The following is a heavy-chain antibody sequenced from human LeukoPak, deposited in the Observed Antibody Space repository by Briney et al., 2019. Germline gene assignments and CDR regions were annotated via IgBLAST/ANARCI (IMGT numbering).Heavy chain of an antibody. Sequence: SEALSLTCTVSGGSISSSSYYWGWIRQPPGKGLEWIGSIYYSGSTYYNPSLKSRVTISVDTSKNQFSLKLSSVTAADTAVYYCARARPYGGKSVHFDYWGQGTLVTVSS. CDR2: IYYSGST. J-gene: IGHJ4*02. CDR1: GGSISSSSYY. CDR3: ARARPYGGKSVHFDY. D-gene: IGHD4-23*01. V-gene: IGHV4-39*07.